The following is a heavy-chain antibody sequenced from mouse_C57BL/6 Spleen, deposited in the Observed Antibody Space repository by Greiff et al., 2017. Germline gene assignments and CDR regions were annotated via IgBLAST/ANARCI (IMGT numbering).Heavy chain of an antibody. Sequence: QVQLQQSGAELVKPGASVKMSCKASGYTFTSYWITWVKQRPGQGLEWIGDIYPGSGSTNYNEKFKSKATLTVDTSSSTAYMQLSSLTSEDSAVYYCARSIYYDYPGFAYWGQGTLVTVSA. CDR1: GYTFTSYW. CDR3: ARSIYYDYPGFAY. J-gene: IGHJ3*01. D-gene: IGHD2-4*01. V-gene: IGHV1-55*01. CDR2: IYPGSGST.